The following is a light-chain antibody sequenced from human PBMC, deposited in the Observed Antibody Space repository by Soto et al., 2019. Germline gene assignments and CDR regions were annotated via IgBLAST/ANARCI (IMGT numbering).Light chain of an antibody. J-gene: IGLJ2*01. V-gene: IGLV2-14*01. Sequence: QSALTQPASVSGSPGQSITISCTGTSSDVGGYNYVSWYQQHPGKAPKLMISEVTNRPSGVSYRFSGSKSGNTASLTISGLQAEDEGDYYCSSYTSRGTLLFGGGTKLPVL. CDR3: SSYTSRGTLL. CDR1: SSDVGGYNY. CDR2: EVT.